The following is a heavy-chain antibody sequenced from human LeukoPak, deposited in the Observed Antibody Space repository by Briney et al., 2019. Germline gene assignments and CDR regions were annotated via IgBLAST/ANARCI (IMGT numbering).Heavy chain of an antibody. CDR3: ARDPPPDYGEYVARFDY. Sequence: GGSLRLSCAASGFTFSSYSMNWVRQAPGKGLEWVSSISSSSSYIYYADSVKGRFTISRDNAKNSLYLQMNSLRAEDTAVYYCARDPPPDYGEYVARFDYWGQGTLVTVSS. V-gene: IGHV3-21*01. D-gene: IGHD4-17*01. J-gene: IGHJ4*02. CDR2: ISSSSSYI. CDR1: GFTFSSYS.